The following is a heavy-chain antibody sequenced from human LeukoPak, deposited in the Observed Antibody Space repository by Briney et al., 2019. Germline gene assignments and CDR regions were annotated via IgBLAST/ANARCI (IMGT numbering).Heavy chain of an antibody. Sequence: PGGSLRLSCAAPGITFSNYNMNWVRQAPGKGLEWISSITSSSSYTFYADSVKGRFTISRDNSKNTLYLQMNSLRAEDTAVYYCARAQVGATTVVDYWGQGTLVTVSS. CDR3: ARAQVGATTVVDY. CDR2: ITSSSSYT. V-gene: IGHV3-21*01. CDR1: GITFSNYN. J-gene: IGHJ4*02. D-gene: IGHD1-26*01.